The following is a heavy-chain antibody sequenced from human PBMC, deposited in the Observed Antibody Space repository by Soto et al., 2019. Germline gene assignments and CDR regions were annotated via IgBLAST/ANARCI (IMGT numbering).Heavy chain of an antibody. CDR3: AIPEGDPRHSRDYGRSGWGAFDI. V-gene: IGHV4-61*01. D-gene: IGHD4-17*01. Sequence: ETLSLTCTVSGGSVSSGSYYWSWIRQPPGKGLEWIGYIYYSGGTNYNPSLKSRVTISVDTSKNQFSLKLSSVTAADTAVYYCAIPEGDPRHSRDYGRSGWGAFDIWGQGTMVTVSS. J-gene: IGHJ3*02. CDR1: GGSVSSGSYY. CDR2: IYYSGGT.